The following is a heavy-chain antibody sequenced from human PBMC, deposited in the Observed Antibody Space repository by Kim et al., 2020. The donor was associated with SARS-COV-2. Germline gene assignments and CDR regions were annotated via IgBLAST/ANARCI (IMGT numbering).Heavy chain of an antibody. Sequence: SETLSLTCTVSGGSIGGSYWSWIRQPAGKGLEWIGRIYASGSTNYNPSLKSRVTMSVGTTKRQVSLKLSPVTAADTAVYFCARAPYYYDNSSGSYYEVFDLLGQGTLVPVPA. J-gene: IGHJ4*02. CDR3: ARAPYYYDNSSGSYYEVFDL. CDR2: IYASGST. CDR1: GGSIGGSY. D-gene: IGHD3-22*01. V-gene: IGHV4-4*07.